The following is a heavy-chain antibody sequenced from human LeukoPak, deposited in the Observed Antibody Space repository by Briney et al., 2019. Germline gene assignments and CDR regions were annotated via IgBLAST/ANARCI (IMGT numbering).Heavy chain of an antibody. CDR1: GFTFSSYA. V-gene: IGHV3-48*03. Sequence: GGSLRLSCAASGFTFSSYAMSWVRQAPGKGLEWVSYISSSGSTIYYADSVKGRFTISRDNAKNSLYLQMNSLRAEDTAVYYCARVGLVVIMSLDYWGQGTLVTVSS. CDR3: ARVGLVVIMSLDY. CDR2: ISSSGSTI. D-gene: IGHD3-22*01. J-gene: IGHJ4*02.